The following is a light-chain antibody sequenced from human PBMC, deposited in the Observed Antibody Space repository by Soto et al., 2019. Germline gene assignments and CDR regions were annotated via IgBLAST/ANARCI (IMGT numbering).Light chain of an antibody. CDR3: QQYKNWPL. CDR2: DAS. CDR1: QTISSW. Sequence: DIQMTHSPSTLSASVGDRVTITFRASQTISSWLAWYQQKPGKAPKLLIYDASSLENGVPSRFSGSGSGTEFTLTISSLQSEDFAVYYCQQYKNWPLFGQGTRLEIK. V-gene: IGKV1-5*01. J-gene: IGKJ5*01.